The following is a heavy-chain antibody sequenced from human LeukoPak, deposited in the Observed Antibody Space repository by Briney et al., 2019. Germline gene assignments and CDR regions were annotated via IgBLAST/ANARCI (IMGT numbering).Heavy chain of an antibody. D-gene: IGHD3-10*01. Sequence: GASVKVSCKASGYTFTKYAMNWVRQAPGQGLEWMGWINTNTGNPTYAQGFTGRFVFSLDPSVNTAYLQITSLKAEDTAVYYCARAEITMIRALMPSDIWGQGTMVTVSS. CDR3: ARAEITMIRALMPSDI. CDR1: GYTFTKYA. J-gene: IGHJ3*02. CDR2: INTNTGNP. V-gene: IGHV7-4-1*02.